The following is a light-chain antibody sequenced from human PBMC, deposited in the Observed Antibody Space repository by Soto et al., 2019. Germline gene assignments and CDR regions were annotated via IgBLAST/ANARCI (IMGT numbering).Light chain of an antibody. CDR2: DVT. CDR3: GSYTSNTTLSFV. Sequence: QSVLTQPASVSGSPGQSIAISCTGTSSDIGNYNYVSWYQHHPGKAPQLMIYDVTSRPSGVSNRFSGSKSGNTASLTISGLQAEDEADYHCGSYTSNTTLSFVFGTGTKLTVL. J-gene: IGLJ1*01. V-gene: IGLV2-14*03. CDR1: SSDIGNYNY.